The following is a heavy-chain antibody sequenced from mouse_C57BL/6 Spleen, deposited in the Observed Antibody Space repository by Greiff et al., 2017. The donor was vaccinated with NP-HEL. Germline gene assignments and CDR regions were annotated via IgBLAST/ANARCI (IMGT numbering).Heavy chain of an antibody. D-gene: IGHD4-1*01. CDR2: IYPGDGDT. CDR3: ARFDWDY. J-gene: IGHJ2*01. V-gene: IGHV1-82*01. CDR1: GYAFSSSW. Sequence: VQLQQSGPELVKPGASVKISCKASGYAFSSSWMNWVKQRPGKGLEWIGRIYPGDGDTNYNGKFKGKATLTADKSSSTAYMQLSSLTSEDSAVYFCARFDWDYWGQGTTLTVSS.